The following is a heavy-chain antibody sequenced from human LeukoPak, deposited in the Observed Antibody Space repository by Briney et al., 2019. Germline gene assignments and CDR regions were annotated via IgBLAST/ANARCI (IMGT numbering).Heavy chain of an antibody. Sequence: SVKVSCKASGGTFSSYAISWVRQAPGQGLEWMGRIIPILGIANYAQKFQGRVTITADKSTSTAYMELSSLRSEDTAVYYCARELYDSSGSYYFDYWGQGTLVTVSS. CDR2: IIPILGIA. J-gene: IGHJ4*02. CDR1: GGTFSSYA. V-gene: IGHV1-69*04. D-gene: IGHD3-22*01. CDR3: ARELYDSSGSYYFDY.